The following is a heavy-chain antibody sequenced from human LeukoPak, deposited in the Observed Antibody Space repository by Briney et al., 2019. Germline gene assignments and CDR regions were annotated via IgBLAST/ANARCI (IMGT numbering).Heavy chain of an antibody. CDR3: ARGKYYFDY. Sequence: PGAPLRLSCAASVLTFSFYWMSWVRQAPGKGLEWVANIKEDGSEKYYVDSVKGRFTISRDNAKNSLFLQLDSLRAEHTAVYYCARGKYYFDYWGQGTLVTVSS. J-gene: IGHJ4*02. V-gene: IGHV3-7*05. CDR1: VLTFSFYW. CDR2: IKEDGSEK.